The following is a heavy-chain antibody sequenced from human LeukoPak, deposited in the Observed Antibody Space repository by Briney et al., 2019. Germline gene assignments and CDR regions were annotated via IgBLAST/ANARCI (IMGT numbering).Heavy chain of an antibody. J-gene: IGHJ4*02. CDR2: ISYDGSNK. CDR3: ARDARYDSSGYRDY. Sequence: PGGSLRLSCAASGFTFSSYAMHWVRQAPGKGLEWVAVISYDGSNKYYADSVKGRFTISRDNAKNSLYLQMNSLRAEDTAVYYCARDARYDSSGYRDYWGQGTLVTVSS. CDR1: GFTFSSYA. V-gene: IGHV3-30-3*01. D-gene: IGHD3-22*01.